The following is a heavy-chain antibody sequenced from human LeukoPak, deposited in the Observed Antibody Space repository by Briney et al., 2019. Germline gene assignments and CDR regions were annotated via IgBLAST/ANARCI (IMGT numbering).Heavy chain of an antibody. Sequence: GSLRLSCAASGFTVSSNYMSWIRQPPGKGLEWIGSIYHSGSTYYNPSLKSRVTISVDTSKDQFSLKLSSVTAADTAVYYCARAVSFLNWFDPWGQGTLVTVSS. D-gene: IGHD2/OR15-2a*01. V-gene: IGHV4-38-2*01. J-gene: IGHJ5*02. CDR1: GFTVSSNY. CDR2: IYHSGST. CDR3: ARAVSFLNWFDP.